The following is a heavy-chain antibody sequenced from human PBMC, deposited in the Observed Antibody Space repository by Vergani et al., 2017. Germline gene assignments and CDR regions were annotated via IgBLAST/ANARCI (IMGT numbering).Heavy chain of an antibody. V-gene: IGHV3-23*01. D-gene: IGHD2-8*01. CDR2: LSASDRRT. CDR1: GFTFIMHA. Sequence: EVQLLESGGDLVQPGGSLRLSCAASGFTFIMHAMSWVRQAPGKGLEWVSTLSASDRRTHYADSEKGRFTISRDNAKNSLHLQMNNLRAEDTAVYYCARQSRDVFCTNGVCPLGYWGQGALVTVSS. CDR3: ARQSRDVFCTNGVCPLGY. J-gene: IGHJ4*02.